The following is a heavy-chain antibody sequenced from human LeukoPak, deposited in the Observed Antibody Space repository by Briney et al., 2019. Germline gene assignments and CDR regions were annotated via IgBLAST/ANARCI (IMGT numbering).Heavy chain of an antibody. CDR3: ARDPAGGGSHALEFAD. D-gene: IGHD2-15*01. Sequence: KPGGSLRLSCAASGFTFSSYSMNWVRQAPGKGLEWVSSISSSSYYISYADSVKGRFTVSRDNAKNSLYLQLSSLRAEDSAVYYCARDPAGGGSHALEFADWGQGTLVSVSS. J-gene: IGHJ4*02. CDR1: GFTFSSYS. CDR2: ISSSSYYI. V-gene: IGHV3-21*01.